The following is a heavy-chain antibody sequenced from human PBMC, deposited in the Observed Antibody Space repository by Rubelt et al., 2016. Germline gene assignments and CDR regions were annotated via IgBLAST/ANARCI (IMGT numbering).Heavy chain of an antibody. V-gene: IGHV1-69*04. Sequence: QVQLVQSGAEVKKAGSSVKVSCTASGDTFSSFGINWVRQAPGQGLEWMGRINPMFGIANYAQKFRARVTITADKSTSTAYMELSSLRSEDTAVYYCARDSLGSNPGNWGQGTLVTVSS. CDR3: ARDSLGSNPGN. D-gene: IGHD2-8*01. J-gene: IGHJ4*02. CDR1: GDTFSSFG. CDR2: INPMFGIA.